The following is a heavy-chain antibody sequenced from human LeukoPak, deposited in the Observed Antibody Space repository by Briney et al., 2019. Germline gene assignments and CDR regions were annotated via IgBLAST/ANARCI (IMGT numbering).Heavy chain of an antibody. CDR3: ARDSWGDY. CDR1: GFTFSSYA. Sequence: GGSLRLSCAASGFTFSSYAMSWVRQAPGKGLEWVSSISSNSIYIYYADSVKGRFTISRDNAKNSLYLQMNSLRAEDTAAYYCARDSWGDYWGQGTLVIVSS. D-gene: IGHD3-16*01. V-gene: IGHV3-21*01. CDR2: ISSNSIYI. J-gene: IGHJ4*02.